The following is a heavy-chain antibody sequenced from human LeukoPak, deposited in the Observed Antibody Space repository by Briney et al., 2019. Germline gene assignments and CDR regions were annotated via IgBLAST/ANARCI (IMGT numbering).Heavy chain of an antibody. CDR1: GFTFSSYS. CDR2: ISSSSSTI. V-gene: IGHV3-48*04. D-gene: IGHD3-22*01. Sequence: EGSLRLSCAASGFTFSSYSMNWVRQAPGKGLEWVSYISSSSSTIYYADSVKGRFTISRDNAKNSLYLQMNSLRAEDTAVYYCARGAASRLYYYDSSGYYHDYWGQGTLVTVSS. CDR3: ARGAASRLYYYDSSGYYHDY. J-gene: IGHJ4*02.